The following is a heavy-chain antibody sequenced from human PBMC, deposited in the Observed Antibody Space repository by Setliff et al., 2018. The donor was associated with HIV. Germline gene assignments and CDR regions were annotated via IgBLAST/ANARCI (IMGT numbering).Heavy chain of an antibody. CDR3: VRDKWLVPDTFDI. CDR2: TYYRSKWYN. Sequence: SQTLSLTCAISGDSVSSNSGSWNWIRQSPSRGLEWLGRTYYRSKWYNQYAVSLKSRISINPDTSKNQFSLQLNSVTPEDTAVYYCVRDKWLVPDTFDIWGQGTMVT. V-gene: IGHV6-1*01. J-gene: IGHJ3*02. D-gene: IGHD6-19*01. CDR1: GDSVSSNSGS.